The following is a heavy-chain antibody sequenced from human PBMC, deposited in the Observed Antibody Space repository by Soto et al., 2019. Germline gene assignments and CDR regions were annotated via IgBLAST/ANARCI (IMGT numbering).Heavy chain of an antibody. CDR1: GSTFRSYW. V-gene: IGHV3-7*01. CDR2: IKQDGSEK. CDR3: TRDKYYYDSSGYYHYYGMDV. D-gene: IGHD3-22*01. Sequence: GSLRLSCAASGSTFRSYWMSWVRQAPGKGLEWVANIKQDGSEKYYVDSVKGRFTISRDNAKNSLYLQMNSLRAEDTAVYYCTRDKYYYDSSGYYHYYGMDVWGQGTTVTVSS. J-gene: IGHJ6*02.